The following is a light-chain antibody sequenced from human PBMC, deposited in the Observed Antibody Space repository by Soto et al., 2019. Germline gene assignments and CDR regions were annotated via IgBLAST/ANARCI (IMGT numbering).Light chain of an antibody. J-gene: IGLJ2*01. V-gene: IGLV4-60*03. Sequence: QPVLTQSSSASASLGSSVKLTCTLSSGHRSYIIAWHQQQPGKAPHYLMKLEGSGSYNKGSGVPDRVSGSSSGADRYLTSYNLQSEDEADYYCQTWDRNHLVVFGGGTKLTVL. CDR1: SGHRSYI. CDR2: LEGSGSY. CDR3: QTWDRNHLVV.